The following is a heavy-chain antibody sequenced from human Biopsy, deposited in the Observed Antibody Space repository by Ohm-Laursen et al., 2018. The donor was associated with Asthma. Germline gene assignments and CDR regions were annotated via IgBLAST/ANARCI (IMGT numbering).Heavy chain of an antibody. J-gene: IGHJ6*02. D-gene: IGHD1-7*01. CDR1: GGTFSSYA. CDR2: IIPIFGTA. Sequence: VSSVKVSCKASGGTFSSYAISWVRQAPGQGLEWMGGIIPIFGTANYAQKFQGRVTITADESTSTAYMELSSLRSEDTAMYYCARDPHNSYLASLRTKFNYYYYGMDVWGQGTTVTVSS. CDR3: ARDPHNSYLASLRTKFNYYYYGMDV. V-gene: IGHV1-69*01.